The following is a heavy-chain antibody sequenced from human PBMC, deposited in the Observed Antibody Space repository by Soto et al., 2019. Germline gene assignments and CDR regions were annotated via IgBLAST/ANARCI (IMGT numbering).Heavy chain of an antibody. Sequence: SETLSLTCTVSGGSISSSSYYWGWIRQPPGKGLEWIGSIYYSGSTYYNPSLKSRVTISVDTSKNQFSLKLSSVTAADTAVYYCATRAGITIFGVVLMYYFDYWGQGTLVTVSS. V-gene: IGHV4-39*01. J-gene: IGHJ4*02. CDR2: IYYSGST. CDR3: ATRAGITIFGVVLMYYFDY. CDR1: GGSISSSSYY. D-gene: IGHD3-3*01.